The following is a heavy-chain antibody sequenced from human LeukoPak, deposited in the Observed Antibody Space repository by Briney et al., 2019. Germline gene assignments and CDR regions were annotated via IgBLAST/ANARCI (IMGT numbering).Heavy chain of an antibody. J-gene: IGHJ4*02. Sequence: GGSLRLSCAASGFTFDDYAMHWVRQAPGKGLEWVSGISWNSGSIGYADSVKGRFTISRDNAKNSLYLQMNSLRAEDTALYYCAKYSYGYFDYWGQGTLVTVSS. CDR2: ISWNSGSI. D-gene: IGHD5-18*01. CDR3: AKYSYGYFDY. CDR1: GFTFDDYA. V-gene: IGHV3-9*01.